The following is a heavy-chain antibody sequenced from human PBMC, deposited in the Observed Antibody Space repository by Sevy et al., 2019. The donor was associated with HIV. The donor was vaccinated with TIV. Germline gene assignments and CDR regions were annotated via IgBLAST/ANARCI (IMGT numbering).Heavy chain of an antibody. V-gene: IGHV4-34*01. Sequence: SETLSLTCAVYGGSFSGYYGGWIRKPPGKGLEWIGEINHSGGTNNNPSLKSRVTISVDTSKNQFSLKLNSVTAADTAVYYCARHCTGSSCSHAFDIWGQGTMVTVSS. CDR3: ARHCTGSSCSHAFDI. CDR2: INHSGGT. CDR1: GGSFSGYY. J-gene: IGHJ3*02. D-gene: IGHD2-15*01.